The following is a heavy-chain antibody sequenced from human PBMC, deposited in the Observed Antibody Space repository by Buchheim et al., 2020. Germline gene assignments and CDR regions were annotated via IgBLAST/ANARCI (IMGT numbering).Heavy chain of an antibody. CDR3: ARAPFDFWGGSSSYFDY. V-gene: IGHV3-30-3*01. Sequence: QVQLVESGGGVVQPGRSLRLSCAASGFTFSSYAMHWVRQAPGKGLEWVAVISYDGSNKYYADSVKGRFTISRDNSKNTLYLQMNSLRAEDTAVYYCARAPFDFWGGSSSYFDYWGQGTL. CDR2: ISYDGSNK. CDR1: GFTFSSYA. J-gene: IGHJ4*02. D-gene: IGHD3-3*01.